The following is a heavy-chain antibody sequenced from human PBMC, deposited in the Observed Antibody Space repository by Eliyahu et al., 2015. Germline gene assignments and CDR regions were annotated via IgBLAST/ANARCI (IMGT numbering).Heavy chain of an antibody. CDR1: GGTFSSXA. J-gene: IGHJ5*02. Sequence: QVQLVQSGAEVKKPGSSVXVSCKASGGTFSSXAXSWGRQAPGQGLEWMGGIIPIFGTANYAQKFQGRVTITTDESTSTAYMELSSLRSEDTAVYYCARVPAPHYCSSTSCYNGWFDPWGQGTLVTVSS. CDR3: ARVPAPHYCSSTSCYNGWFDP. CDR2: IIPIFGTA. D-gene: IGHD2-2*02. V-gene: IGHV1-69*05.